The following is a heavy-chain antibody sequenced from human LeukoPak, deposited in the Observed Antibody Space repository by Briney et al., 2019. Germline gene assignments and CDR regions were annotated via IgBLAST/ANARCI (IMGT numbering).Heavy chain of an antibody. CDR2: INHSGST. Sequence: PSETLSLTCAVYGGSFSGYYWSWIRQPPGKGLEWIGEINHSGSTNYNPSLKSRVTVSVDTSKNQFSLKLSSVTAADTAVYYCARGDYYFDYWGQGTLVTVSS. CDR1: GGSFSGYY. CDR3: ARGDYYFDY. V-gene: IGHV4-34*01. J-gene: IGHJ4*02.